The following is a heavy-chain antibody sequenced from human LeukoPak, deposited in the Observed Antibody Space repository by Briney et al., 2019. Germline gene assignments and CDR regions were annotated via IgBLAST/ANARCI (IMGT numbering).Heavy chain of an antibody. CDR3: ATGISKPNYDVSGYSDAFDI. D-gene: IGHD3-22*01. CDR1: GYTLSELS. CDR2: FDPEDVET. V-gene: IGHV1-24*01. Sequence: ASVNVSCKVSGYTLSELSMHWVRQAPGKGLEWMGGFDPEDVETMYAQKFQGRVTMTEDTSTDTAYMELSSLRSEDTAVYYCATGISKPNYDVSGYSDAFDIWGQGTMVTVYS. J-gene: IGHJ3*02.